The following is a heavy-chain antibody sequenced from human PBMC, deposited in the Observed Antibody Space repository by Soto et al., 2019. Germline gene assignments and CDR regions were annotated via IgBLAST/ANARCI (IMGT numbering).Heavy chain of an antibody. J-gene: IGHJ4*02. CDR2: ISSSSSTI. CDR3: AKGTYYLHSSGYYDTEYYFDY. D-gene: IGHD3-22*01. CDR1: GFTFSSYS. Sequence: GGPLRLSCAASGFTFSSYSMNWVRQAPGKGLEWVSYISSSSSTIYYADSVKGRFTISRDNAKNSLYLQMNSLRAEDTAVYYCAKGTYYLHSSGYYDTEYYFDYWCQGT. V-gene: IGHV3-48*01.